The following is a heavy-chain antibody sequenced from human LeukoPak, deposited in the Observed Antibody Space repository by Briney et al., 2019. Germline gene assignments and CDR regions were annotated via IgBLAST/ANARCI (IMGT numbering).Heavy chain of an antibody. Sequence: GGSLRLSCAASGFTFSTYAMHWVRQAPGKGLEWVAVISNDATKKYYADSVKGRSTISRDNSESTLYLQMNSLRAEDTAVYYCAKDMNTVTTTFDYWSQGTLVTVSS. J-gene: IGHJ4*02. CDR2: ISNDATKK. CDR1: GFTFSTYA. V-gene: IGHV3-30*18. D-gene: IGHD4-17*01. CDR3: AKDMNTVTTTFDY.